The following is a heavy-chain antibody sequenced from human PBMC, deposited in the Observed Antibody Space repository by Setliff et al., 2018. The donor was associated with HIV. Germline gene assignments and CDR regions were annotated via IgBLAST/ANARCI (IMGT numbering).Heavy chain of an antibody. Sequence: GGSLRLSCAASGFTFTSYWMIWVRQAPGKGLEWVANINQDGSEKNYVDSVKGRFTISRDNAKNSLYLQMDSLRVEDTTIYYCTRRLAPGHGMDVWGQGTTVTVSS. J-gene: IGHJ6*02. CDR3: TRRLAPGHGMDV. CDR2: INQDGSEK. CDR1: GFTFTSYW. V-gene: IGHV3-7*01. D-gene: IGHD3-3*02.